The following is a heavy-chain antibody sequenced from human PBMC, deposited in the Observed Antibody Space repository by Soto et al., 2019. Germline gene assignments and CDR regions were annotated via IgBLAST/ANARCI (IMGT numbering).Heavy chain of an antibody. CDR1: GGTFSSYA. CDR2: IIPIFGTA. V-gene: IGHV1-69*06. Sequence: ASVKVSCKASGGTFSSYAISWVRQAPGQGLEWMGGIIPIFGTANYAQKFQGRVTITADKSTSTAYMELSSLRSEDTAVYYCARGRMTGYLYYYYGMDVWGQGTTVTVSS. J-gene: IGHJ6*02. CDR3: ARGRMTGYLYYYYGMDV. D-gene: IGHD3-9*01.